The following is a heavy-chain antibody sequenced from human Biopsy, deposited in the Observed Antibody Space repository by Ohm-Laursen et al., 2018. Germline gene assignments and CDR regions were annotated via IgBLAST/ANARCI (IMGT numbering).Heavy chain of an antibody. J-gene: IGHJ6*02. CDR3: ARESPLRLGVCGAIRCFKEVFGMDV. CDR1: GYTFTTYA. V-gene: IGHV1-46*01. D-gene: IGHD2-21*01. Sequence: ASVKVSCKASGYTFTTYAISWVRQVPGQGLEWLGVLNPVAEATIYAQKFQDRITLTRDTSTNTVYMDLTSLSFEDTAVYYCARESPLRLGVCGAIRCFKEVFGMDVWGQGTTVSVSS. CDR2: LNPVAEAT.